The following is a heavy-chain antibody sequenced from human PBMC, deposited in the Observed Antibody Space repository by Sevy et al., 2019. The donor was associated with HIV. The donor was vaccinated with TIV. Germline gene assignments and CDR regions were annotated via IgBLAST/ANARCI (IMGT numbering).Heavy chain of an antibody. D-gene: IGHD2-8*01. J-gene: IGHJ4*02. CDR1: GFTFSKYS. Sequence: GGSLRLSCAASGFTFSKYSMSWVRQPPGKGLEWVSTLSFGCGEINYADSVKGRFTISRYNSKSSVVLQMNNLRPEDTAVYYCAREGCTKPQDYWGQGTLVTVSS. V-gene: IGHV3-23*01. CDR3: AREGCTKPQDY. CDR2: LSFGCGEI.